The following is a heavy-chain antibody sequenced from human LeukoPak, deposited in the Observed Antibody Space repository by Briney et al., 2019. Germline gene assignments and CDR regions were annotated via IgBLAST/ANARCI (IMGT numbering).Heavy chain of an antibody. V-gene: IGHV3-23*01. CDR2: ISGSGGST. CDR1: GFTFSSYA. CDR3: AKEGDCTNGVCYIGVDY. Sequence: GGSLRLSCAASGFTFSSYAMGWVRQAPGKGLEWVSAISGSGGSTYYADSVKGRFTISRDNSKNTLYLQMNSLRAEDTAVYYCAKEGDCTNGVCYIGVDYWGQGTLVTVSS. J-gene: IGHJ4*02. D-gene: IGHD2-8*01.